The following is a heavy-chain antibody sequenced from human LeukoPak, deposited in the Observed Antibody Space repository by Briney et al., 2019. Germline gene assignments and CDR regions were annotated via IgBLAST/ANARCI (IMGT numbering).Heavy chain of an antibody. CDR2: INHSGST. CDR3: ARRITGTTSDSFDY. D-gene: IGHD1-20*01. CDR1: GGSFSGYY. J-gene: IGHJ4*02. V-gene: IGHV4-34*01. Sequence: SETLSLTCAVYGGSFSGYYWSWIRQPPGKGLEWIGEINHSGSTYYNPSLKSRVTIFVDTSKNQFPLKLSSVTAADTALYYCARRITGTTSDSFDYWGQGTLVTVSS.